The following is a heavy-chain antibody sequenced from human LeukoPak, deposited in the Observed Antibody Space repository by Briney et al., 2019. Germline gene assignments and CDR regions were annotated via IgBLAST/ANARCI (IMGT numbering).Heavy chain of an antibody. D-gene: IGHD3-16*02. CDR1: GFTFSSYA. CDR3: ARDLYDYVWGSYPPGY. V-gene: IGHV3-30*04. J-gene: IGHJ4*02. Sequence: GRSLRLSCAASGFTFSSYAMHWVRQAPGKGLEWVAVISYDGSNKYYADSVKGRFTISRDNAKNSLYLQMNSLRAEDTAVYYCARDLYDYVWGSYPPGYWGQGTLVTVSS. CDR2: ISYDGSNK.